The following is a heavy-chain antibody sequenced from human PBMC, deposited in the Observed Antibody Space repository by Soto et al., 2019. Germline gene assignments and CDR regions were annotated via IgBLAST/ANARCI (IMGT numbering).Heavy chain of an antibody. CDR1: GYTFTNHA. D-gene: IGHD3-16*01. CDR3: ARRWGRNFDD. J-gene: IGHJ4*02. CDR2: FNTGNGNT. V-gene: IGHV1-3*04. Sequence: ASVKVSCKASGYTFTNHAIHWVRQAPGQGLEWMGWFNTGNGNTKYSQKFQGRFTITTDTSASTAYMDLSSLTSEDTAVYYCARRWGRNFDDWGQGILVTVSS.